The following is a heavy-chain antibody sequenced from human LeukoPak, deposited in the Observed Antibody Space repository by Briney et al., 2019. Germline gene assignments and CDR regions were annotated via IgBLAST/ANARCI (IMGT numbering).Heavy chain of an antibody. D-gene: IGHD6-13*01. CDR3: ARAARGGFLAADYMDV. V-gene: IGHV4-59*01. J-gene: IGHJ6*03. CDR1: GGPMNTYR. Sequence: PSETLSLTCSVSGGPMNTYRWSWIRQPPGKGLEWIGYVHDSGSTDYNPSLKSRVTISVDMSKNQFSLKLISVNAADTAVYYCARAARGGFLAADYMDVWGNGTAVTVSS. CDR2: VHDSGST.